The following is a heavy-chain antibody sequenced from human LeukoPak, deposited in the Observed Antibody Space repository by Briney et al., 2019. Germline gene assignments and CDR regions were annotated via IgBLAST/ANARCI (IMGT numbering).Heavy chain of an antibody. V-gene: IGHV3-15*01. J-gene: IGHJ4*02. CDR2: IMSNIDGGTT. CDR3: TTEYYGSSNF. D-gene: IGHD1-26*01. CDR1: GFTSINAW. Sequence: PGGSLRLSCAGSGFTSINAWMSWVPQAPGKGREWVGRIMSNIDGGTTDYAAPVKGRFTISRDDSKNTLYLQMNSLKTEDTAVYFCTTEYYGSSNFWGQGTLVTVSS.